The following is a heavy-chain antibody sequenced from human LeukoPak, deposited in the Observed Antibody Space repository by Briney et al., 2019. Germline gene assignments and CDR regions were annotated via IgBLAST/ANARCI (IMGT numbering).Heavy chain of an antibody. D-gene: IGHD5-18*01. CDR1: GGSISSYY. J-gene: IGHJ4*02. Sequence: SETLSLTCTVSGGSISSYYWSWIRQPAGKGLEWIGTIYYSGSTYYNPSLKSRVSISVDTSKNQFSLKVNSVTAADTAVYYCARGKTTWIQFWSQEGLDYWGQGTLVTVSS. CDR2: IYYSGST. CDR3: ARGKTTWIQFWSQEGLDY. V-gene: IGHV4-59*12.